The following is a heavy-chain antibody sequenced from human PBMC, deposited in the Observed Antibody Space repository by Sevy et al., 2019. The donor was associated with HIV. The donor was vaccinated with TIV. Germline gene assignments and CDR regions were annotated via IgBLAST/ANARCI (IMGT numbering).Heavy chain of an antibody. D-gene: IGHD4-17*01. V-gene: IGHV3-23*01. Sequence: GGSLRLSCAASGFTFSSYAMNWVRQAPGKGLEWVSGISGSGGSGDKTNYADSVKGRFTISRDDSKNTLYLQLDSLRGEDTAVYYCARDPDIGDYVLLFDYWGQGTLVTVSS. CDR1: GFTFSSYA. CDR2: ISGSGGSGDKT. CDR3: ARDPDIGDYVLLFDY. J-gene: IGHJ4*02.